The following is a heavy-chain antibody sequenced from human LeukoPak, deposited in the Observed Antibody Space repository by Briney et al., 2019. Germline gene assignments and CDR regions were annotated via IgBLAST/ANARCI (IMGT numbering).Heavy chain of an antibody. CDR2: IYDSGST. CDR3: ARHAYSSGLRFDP. V-gene: IGHV4-59*08. J-gene: IGHJ5*02. CDR1: GASIISNY. D-gene: IGHD3-22*01. Sequence: PSETLSLTCTVSGASIISNYWSWIRQPPGKGLEWIGYIYDSGSTRYNPSLKSRVTISIGTSKSQFSLKLSSVTAADTAVYYCARHAYSSGLRFDPWGQGILVTVSS.